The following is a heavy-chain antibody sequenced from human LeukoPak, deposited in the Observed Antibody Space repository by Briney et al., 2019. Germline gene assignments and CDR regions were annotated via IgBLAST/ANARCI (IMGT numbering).Heavy chain of an antibody. CDR2: IYYSGST. Sequence: PSETLSLTCTVSGGSISSSSYYWGWIRQPPGKGLEWIGSIYYSGSTYYNPSLKSRVTISVDTSKNQFSLKLSSVTAADTAVYYCARGPDYGPYYFDYWGQGTLVTVSS. CDR1: GGSISSSSYY. V-gene: IGHV4-39*01. CDR3: ARGPDYGPYYFDY. D-gene: IGHD4-17*01. J-gene: IGHJ4*02.